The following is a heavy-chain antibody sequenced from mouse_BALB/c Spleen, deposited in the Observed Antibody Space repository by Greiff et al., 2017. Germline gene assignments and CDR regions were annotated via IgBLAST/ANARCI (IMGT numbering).Heavy chain of an antibody. Sequence: QVQLQQPGAELVKPGAPVKLSCKASGYTFTSYWMNWVKQRPGRGLEWIGRIDPSDSETHYNQKFKDKATLTVDKSSSTAYIQLSSLTSEDSAVYYCARSQYGSFDYWGQGTTLTVSS. J-gene: IGHJ2*01. CDR1: GYTFTSYW. CDR3: ARSQYGSFDY. D-gene: IGHD2-1*01. CDR2: IDPSDSET. V-gene: IGHV1-69*02.